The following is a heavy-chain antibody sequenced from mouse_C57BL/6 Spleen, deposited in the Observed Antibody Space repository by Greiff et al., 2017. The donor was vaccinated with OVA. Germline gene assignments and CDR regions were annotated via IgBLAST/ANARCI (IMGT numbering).Heavy chain of an antibody. CDR1: GYTFTSYW. CDR2: IHPNSGST. D-gene: IGHD1-1*01. J-gene: IGHJ2*01. Sequence: QVQLQQPGAELVKPGASVKLSCKASGYTFTSYWMHWVKQRPGQGLEWIGMIHPNSGSTNYNEKFKSKATLTVDKSSSTAYMQLSSLTSEDSAVYYCARDGSSSYYFDYWGQGTTLKVSS. CDR3: ARDGSSSYYFDY. V-gene: IGHV1-64*01.